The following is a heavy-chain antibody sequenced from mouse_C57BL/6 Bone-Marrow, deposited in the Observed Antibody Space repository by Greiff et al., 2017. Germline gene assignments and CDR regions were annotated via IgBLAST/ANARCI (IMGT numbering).Heavy chain of an antibody. CDR3: ARKDSSDYGNY. V-gene: IGHV1-80*01. Sequence: VKLVESGAELVKPGASVKISCKASGYAFSSYWMNWVKQRPGKGLEWIGQIYPGDGDTNYNGKFKGKATLTADTSSSTAYMQLSSLTSEDSADYFCARKDSSDYGNYWGQGTTLTVSS. D-gene: IGHD3-2*02. J-gene: IGHJ2*01. CDR2: IYPGDGDT. CDR1: GYAFSSYW.